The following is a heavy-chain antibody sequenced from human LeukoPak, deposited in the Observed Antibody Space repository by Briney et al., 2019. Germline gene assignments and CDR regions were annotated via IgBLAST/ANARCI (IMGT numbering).Heavy chain of an antibody. CDR3: AREGLGDSSGYHHAFDV. Sequence: AASVKVSCKASGYTFTDYYMHWVRQAPGQGVEWMGWINPYSGGTNYAQKFQGRVTMPRDTSIGTAYMELSRLKSDDTAVYYCAREGLGDSSGYHHAFDVWGQGTMVTVSS. V-gene: IGHV1-2*02. D-gene: IGHD3-22*01. CDR2: INPYSGGT. J-gene: IGHJ3*01. CDR1: GYTFTDYY.